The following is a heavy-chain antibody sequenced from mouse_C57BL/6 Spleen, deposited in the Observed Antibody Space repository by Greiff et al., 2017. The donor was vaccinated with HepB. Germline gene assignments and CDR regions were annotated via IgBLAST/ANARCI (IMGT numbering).Heavy chain of an antibody. CDR2: IWSGGST. CDR3: ARNYGIRGYFDY. V-gene: IGHV2-2*01. J-gene: IGHJ2*01. D-gene: IGHD1-1*02. Sequence: QVQLQQSGPGLVQPSQSLSITCTVSGFSLTSYGVHWVRQSPGKGLEWLGVIWSGGSTDYNAAFISRLSISKDNSKSQVFFKMNRLQADDTAIYYCARNYGIRGYFDYWGQGTTLTVSS. CDR1: GFSLTSYG.